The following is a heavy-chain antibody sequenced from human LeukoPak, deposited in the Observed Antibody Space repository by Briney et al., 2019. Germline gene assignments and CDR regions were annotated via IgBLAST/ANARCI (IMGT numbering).Heavy chain of an antibody. CDR1: GFTFSSYW. Sequence: GGCLRLSCAASGFTFSSYWMSWVRQAPGKGLEWVANIKQDGSEKYYVDSVKGRFTISRDNAKNSLYLQMNSLRAEDTAVYYCARDLSSGWQRHPGWFDPWGQGTLVTVSS. CDR3: ARDLSSGWQRHPGWFDP. CDR2: IKQDGSEK. D-gene: IGHD6-19*01. J-gene: IGHJ5*02. V-gene: IGHV3-7*01.